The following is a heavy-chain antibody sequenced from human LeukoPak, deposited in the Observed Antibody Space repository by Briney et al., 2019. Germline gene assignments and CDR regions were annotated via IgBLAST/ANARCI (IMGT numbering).Heavy chain of an antibody. D-gene: IGHD6-13*01. CDR1: GFTFSSYS. CDR3: ARFLKSGMSDI. V-gene: IGHV3-21*01. CDR2: ISCNSSYI. Sequence: GGSLRLSCAASGFTFSSYSMNWVRQAPGKGLEWVSAISCNSSYIYYADSVKGRFTISRDNAKNSLYLQMNSLRAEDTAVYYCARFLKSGMSDIRGQGTMVTVSS. J-gene: IGHJ3*02.